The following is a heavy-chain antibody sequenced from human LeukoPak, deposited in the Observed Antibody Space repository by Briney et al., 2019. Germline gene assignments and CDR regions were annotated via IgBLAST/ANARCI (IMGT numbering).Heavy chain of an antibody. J-gene: IGHJ3*02. D-gene: IGHD3-22*01. V-gene: IGHV1-46*01. CDR2: INPSGGST. Sequence: AASVKVSCKASGYTFTNYAMNWVRQAPGQGLEWMGIINPSGGSTSYAQKFQGRVTMTRDTSTSTVYMELSSLRSEDTAVYYCASTSLEYYDSSGPSDVAFDIWGQGTMVTVSS. CDR1: GYTFTNYA. CDR3: ASTSLEYYDSSGPSDVAFDI.